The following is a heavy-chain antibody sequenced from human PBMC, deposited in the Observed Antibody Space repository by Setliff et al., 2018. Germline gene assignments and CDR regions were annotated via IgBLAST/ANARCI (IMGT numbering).Heavy chain of an antibody. V-gene: IGHV1-8*03. CDR3: ARDDDDFYSGYPYMDV. Sequence: ASVKVSCKASGYTFTSYDINWVRQATGQGLEWMGWMNPNSGNTGYAQKLQGRVTFTRNTSTSTAYMELSSLISEDTAVYYCARDDDDFYSGYPYMDVWGKGTTVTVSS. CDR2: MNPNSGNT. D-gene: IGHD3-3*01. CDR1: GYTFTSYD. J-gene: IGHJ6*03.